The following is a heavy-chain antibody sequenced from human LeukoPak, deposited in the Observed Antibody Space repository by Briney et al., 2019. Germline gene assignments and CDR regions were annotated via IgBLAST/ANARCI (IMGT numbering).Heavy chain of an antibody. CDR2: IYYSGST. J-gene: IGHJ4*02. V-gene: IGHV4-59*08. CDR1: GFTFSSYS. Sequence: GSLRLSCAASGFTFSSYSMNWVRQAPGKGLEWIGYIYYSGSTNYNPSLKSRVTISVDTSKNQFSLKLSSVTAADTAVYYCARSASLVVPAAIDYWGQGTLVTVSS. CDR3: ARSASLVVPAAIDY. D-gene: IGHD2-2*01.